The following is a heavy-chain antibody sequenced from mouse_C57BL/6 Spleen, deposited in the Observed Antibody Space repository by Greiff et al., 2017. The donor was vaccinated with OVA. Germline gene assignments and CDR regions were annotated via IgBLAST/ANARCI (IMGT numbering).Heavy chain of an antibody. Sequence: VQLQQSGPELVKPGASVKISCKASGYAFSSSWMNWVKQRPGKGLEWIGRIYPGDGDTNYNGKFKGKATLTADKSSSTAYMQLSSLTSEDSAVYFCATAQVAWFAYWGQGTLVTVSA. D-gene: IGHD3-2*02. CDR2: IYPGDGDT. V-gene: IGHV1-82*01. CDR3: ATAQVAWFAY. J-gene: IGHJ3*01. CDR1: GYAFSSSW.